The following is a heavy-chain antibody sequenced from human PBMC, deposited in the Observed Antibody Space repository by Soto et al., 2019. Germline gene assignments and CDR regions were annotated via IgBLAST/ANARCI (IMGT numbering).Heavy chain of an antibody. J-gene: IGHJ4*02. V-gene: IGHV3-23*01. CDR2: ISGSGGTT. D-gene: IGHD6-25*01. CDR1: ECTFVNYA. Sequence: VRFLRLSCAASECTFVNYAMRWVLQAPGEGLEWVSAISGSGGTTYYAESVKGRFTISRDNSKNTLYLQMSSLRAEDTAVYYCAKFLAGTGGRSGWPCYFGCWGQGGLV. CDR3: AKFLAGTGGRSGWPCYFGC.